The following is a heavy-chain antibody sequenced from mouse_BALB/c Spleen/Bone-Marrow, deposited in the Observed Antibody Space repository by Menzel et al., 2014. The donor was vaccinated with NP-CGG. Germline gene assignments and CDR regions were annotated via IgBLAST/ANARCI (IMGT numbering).Heavy chain of an antibody. CDR1: GYSFTGFF. Sequence: VQLQQSGPELVKPGASVKISCKAPGYSFTGFFMNWVKQSHGKSLEWIGRINPYSGDTFYNQKSKDKATLTVDKSSNTAHMELLSLTSEDSAVYYCGRRDSSYHWYSDVWGAGTTVTVSS. D-gene: IGHD1-1*01. J-gene: IGHJ1*01. V-gene: IGHV1-37*01. CDR3: GRRDSSYHWYSDV. CDR2: INPYSGDT.